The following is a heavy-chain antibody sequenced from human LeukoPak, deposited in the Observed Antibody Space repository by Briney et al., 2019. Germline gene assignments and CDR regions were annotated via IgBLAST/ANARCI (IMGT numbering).Heavy chain of an antibody. CDR2: IRYDGSNK. D-gene: IGHD6-19*01. CDR1: GFTFSSYV. Sequence: GGSLRLSCAASGFTFSSYVMHWVRQAPGKGLEWVAFIRYDGSNKYYADSVKGRFTISRDNSKNTLYLQMNSLRAEDTAVYYCGKGPIAVASYWGQGTLVTVSS. CDR3: GKGPIAVASY. J-gene: IGHJ4*02. V-gene: IGHV3-30*02.